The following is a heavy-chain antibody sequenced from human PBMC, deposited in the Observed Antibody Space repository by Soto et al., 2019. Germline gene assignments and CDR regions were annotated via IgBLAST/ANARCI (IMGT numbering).Heavy chain of an antibody. J-gene: IGHJ2*01. CDR1: GGSFSGFY. Sequence: QVQLQQWGAGLLKPSETLSLTCAVHGGSFSGFYWTWIRQPPGKGLEWIGEINHSGSSNYNPPRKRSVTMSLDTSRKQFSLSMNSVTAADTAVYYCARMAGPWYFDLWGRGTLVTVSS. V-gene: IGHV4-34*01. CDR2: INHSGSS. CDR3: ARMAGPWYFDL.